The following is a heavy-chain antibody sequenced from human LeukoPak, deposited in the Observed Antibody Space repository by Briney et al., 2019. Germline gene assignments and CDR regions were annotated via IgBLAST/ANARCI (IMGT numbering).Heavy chain of an antibody. CDR3: ARAGTSGGLCDY. D-gene: IGHD1-14*01. CDR1: GVSISSYF. Sequence: SETMSLTCTVSGVSISSYFWSWVRQPAGKGLEWIGRIYTSGSTKYNPSLQSRVTMSLDTSKKQLSLNLGSVTAADTAVYYCARAGTSGGLCDYWGQGILVTVSS. CDR2: IYTSGST. V-gene: IGHV4-4*07. J-gene: IGHJ4*02.